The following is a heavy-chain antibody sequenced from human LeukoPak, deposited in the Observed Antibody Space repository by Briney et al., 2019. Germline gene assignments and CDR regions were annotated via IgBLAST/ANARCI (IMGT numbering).Heavy chain of an antibody. J-gene: IGHJ4*02. V-gene: IGHV1-69*04. CDR3: AREGYCSSTSCYFDY. D-gene: IGHD2-2*01. CDR2: IIPILGIA. CDR1: GGTFSSYA. Sequence: SVKVSCKASGGTFSSYAISRVRQAPGQGLEWMGRIIPILGIANYAQKFRGRVTITADKSTSTAYMELSSLRSEDTAVYYCAREGYCSSTSCYFDYWGQGTLVTVSS.